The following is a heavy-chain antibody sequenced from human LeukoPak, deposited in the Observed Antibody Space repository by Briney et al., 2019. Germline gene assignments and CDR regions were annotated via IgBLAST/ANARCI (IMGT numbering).Heavy chain of an antibody. CDR3: ARGIIDY. V-gene: IGHV4-34*01. CDR2: INHSGST. Sequence: PSETLSLTCAVYGGSFSGYYLSWIRQPPGKGLEWIWEINHSGSTNYNPSLKSRVTISVDTSKNQFSLKLSTVTAADAAVSYCARGIIDYWGQGTLVTVSS. CDR1: GGSFSGYY. J-gene: IGHJ4*02.